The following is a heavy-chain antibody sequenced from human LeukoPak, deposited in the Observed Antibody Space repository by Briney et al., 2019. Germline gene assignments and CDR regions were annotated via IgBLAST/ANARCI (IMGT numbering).Heavy chain of an antibody. J-gene: IGHJ4*02. V-gene: IGHV3-7*01. CDR1: GFTFSSYW. CDR3: ARDRRGYEEAGAILGGVIDY. CDR2: IKQDGSEK. Sequence: GGSLRLSCAASGFTFSSYWMSWVRQAPGKGLEWVANIKQDGSEKYYVDSVKGRFTISRDNAKNSLYLQMNSLRDEDTAVYYCARDRRGYEEAGAILGGVIDYWGQGTLVTVSS. D-gene: IGHD3-16*01.